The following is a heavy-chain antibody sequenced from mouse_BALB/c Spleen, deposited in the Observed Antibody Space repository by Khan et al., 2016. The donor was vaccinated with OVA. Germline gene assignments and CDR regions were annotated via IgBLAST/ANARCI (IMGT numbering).Heavy chain of an antibody. D-gene: IGHD1-1*01. CDR2: IGPGSSNA. V-gene: IGHV1S41*01. CDR1: GYTFTSYW. CDR3: ARWNYYGRSCYAMDY. Sequence: DLVKPGASVKLSCKASGYTFTSYWINWIKQRPGQGLEWIGRIGPGSSNAYYNDMFKDKATLTVDKSSNTAHIQLSSLSSEYSAVYFCARWNYYGRSCYAMDYWGQGTSVTVSA. J-gene: IGHJ4*01.